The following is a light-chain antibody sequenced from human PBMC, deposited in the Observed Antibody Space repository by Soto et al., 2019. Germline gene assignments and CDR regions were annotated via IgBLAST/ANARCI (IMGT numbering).Light chain of an antibody. J-gene: IGKJ2*01. CDR1: QSVSSN. Sequence: EIVMTQSPATLSVSPGERATLSCRASQSVSSNLAWYQQKPGQAPRLLIYGASTRPTGISARFSGSGSGTDFTLSISSLQSEDFAVYYCQQYTSWPPYTFGQGTKLEIK. V-gene: IGKV3-15*01. CDR3: QQYTSWPPYT. CDR2: GAS.